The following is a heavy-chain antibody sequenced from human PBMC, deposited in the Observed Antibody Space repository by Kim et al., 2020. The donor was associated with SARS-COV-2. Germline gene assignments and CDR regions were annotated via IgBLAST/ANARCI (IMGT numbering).Heavy chain of an antibody. CDR3: ARRSNYYDSSGYPFDS. V-gene: IGHV4-34*01. CDR2: INHTGGT. CDR1: DRSFRGYY. D-gene: IGHD3-22*01. J-gene: IGHJ4*02. Sequence: SETLSLTCDVSDRSFRGYYWSWIRQAPGKGLEWIGEINHTGGTNYNPYLESRVIVSFDTSKMQFSLKLRSVTAADTAVYYCARRSNYYDSSGYPFDSWGQGTLVTVSS.